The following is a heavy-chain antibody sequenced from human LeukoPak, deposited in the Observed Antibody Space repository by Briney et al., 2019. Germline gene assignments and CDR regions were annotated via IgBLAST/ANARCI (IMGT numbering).Heavy chain of an antibody. CDR3: ARDRGYSYGYEDY. V-gene: IGHV1-2*02. D-gene: IGHD5-18*01. CDR1: GYTFTSYG. J-gene: IGHJ4*02. Sequence: GASVKVSCKASGYTFTSYGISWVRQAPGQGLEWMGWINPNSGGTNYAQKFQGRVTMTRDTSISTAYMELSRLRSDDTAVYYCARDRGYSYGYEDYWGQGTLVTVSS. CDR2: INPNSGGT.